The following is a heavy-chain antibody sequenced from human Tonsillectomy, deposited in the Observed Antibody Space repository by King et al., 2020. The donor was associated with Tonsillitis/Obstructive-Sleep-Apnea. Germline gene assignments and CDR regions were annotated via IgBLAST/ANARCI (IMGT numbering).Heavy chain of an antibody. CDR3: TGRLGADVLRYFDWPL. J-gene: IGHJ4*02. V-gene: IGHV4-39*01. Sequence: QLQESGPGLVKPSETLSLTCTFSGGSITSTGYLWDWIRQPPGKGLDWIGTMYYSGNTYYNPSLKILVTISVDTSQTQFSLKLTSVTAADTALYYCTGRLGADVLRYFDWPLWGQGTLVTVSS. CDR1: GGSITSTGYL. CDR2: MYYSGNT. D-gene: IGHD3-9*01.